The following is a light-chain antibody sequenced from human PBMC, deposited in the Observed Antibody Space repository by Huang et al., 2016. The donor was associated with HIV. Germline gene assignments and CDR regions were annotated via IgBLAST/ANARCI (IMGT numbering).Light chain of an antibody. Sequence: EIVMTQSPATLSVSPGERATLSCRASQSVSSNLAWYQQKPGQAPRLLIYAASTRATGIPARFSGRGSGTEVTLTISSLQSEDFAVYYCQQYNNWPRTFGQGTKVEIK. J-gene: IGKJ1*01. CDR3: QQYNNWPRT. CDR1: QSVSSN. CDR2: AAS. V-gene: IGKV3-15*01.